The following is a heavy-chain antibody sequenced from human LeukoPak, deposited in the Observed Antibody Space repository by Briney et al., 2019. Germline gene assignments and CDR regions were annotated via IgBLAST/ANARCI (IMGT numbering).Heavy chain of an antibody. Sequence: GASVKVSCKASGYTFTGYYMHWVRQAPGQGLEWMGWINPNSGGTKYAQKFQGGVTMTRDTSISTAYMELRRLRSDDTAVYYCARGGIVAVGTFAFDIWGQRTMVTVSS. D-gene: IGHD6-13*01. CDR2: INPNSGGT. J-gene: IGHJ3*02. CDR1: GYTFTGYY. V-gene: IGHV1-2*02. CDR3: ARGGIVAVGTFAFDI.